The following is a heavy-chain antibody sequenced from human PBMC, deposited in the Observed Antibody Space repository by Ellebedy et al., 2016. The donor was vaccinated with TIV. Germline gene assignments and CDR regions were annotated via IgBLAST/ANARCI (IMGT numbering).Heavy chain of an antibody. Sequence: GESLKISCSASGFTFSSYAMHWVRQAPGKGLEYVSAISSNGGSTYYADSVKGRFTISRDNSKNTLYLQMSSLRAEDTAVYYCVKLIQHTDRGAVDIWGQGTMVTVSS. V-gene: IGHV3-64D*06. D-gene: IGHD2-21*01. CDR3: VKLIQHTDRGAVDI. J-gene: IGHJ3*02. CDR2: ISSNGGST. CDR1: GFTFSSYA.